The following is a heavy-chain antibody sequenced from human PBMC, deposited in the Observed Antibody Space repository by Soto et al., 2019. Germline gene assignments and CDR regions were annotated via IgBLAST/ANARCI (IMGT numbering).Heavy chain of an antibody. CDR1: GGSISSGGYY. J-gene: IGHJ6*02. Sequence: QVQLQESGPGLVKPSQTLSLTCTVSGGSISSGGYYWSWIRQHPGQGLEWIGYIYYSGSTYYNPSLKSRVTISVDTSNIQCSLKLSSVTAADTAVYFGARDILRLRLGDLPGMDVWGRGTTVSVSS. CDR2: IYYSGST. D-gene: IGHD3-16*01. CDR3: ARDILRLRLGDLPGMDV. V-gene: IGHV4-31*03.